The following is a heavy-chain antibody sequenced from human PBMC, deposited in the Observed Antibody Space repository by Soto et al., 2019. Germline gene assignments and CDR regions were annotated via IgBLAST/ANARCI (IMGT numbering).Heavy chain of an antibody. CDR1: GFTFSSYW. D-gene: IGHD6-13*01. V-gene: IGHV3-7*01. Sequence: GGSLRLSCAASGFTFSSYWMSWVRQAPGKGLEWVANIKQDGSEKYYVDSVKGRFTISRDNAKNSLYLQMNSLRAEDTAVYYCARARSSSSWYFPTGDYYYMDVWGKGTTVTVSS. J-gene: IGHJ6*03. CDR2: IKQDGSEK. CDR3: ARARSSSSWYFPTGDYYYMDV.